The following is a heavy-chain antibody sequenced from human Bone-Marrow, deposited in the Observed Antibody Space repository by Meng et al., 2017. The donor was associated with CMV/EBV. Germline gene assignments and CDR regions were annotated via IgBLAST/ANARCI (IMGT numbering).Heavy chain of an antibody. CDR1: GFTFSSYA. Sequence: GESLKISCAASGFTFSSYAMSWVRQAPGKGLEWVSAISGSGGSTYYADSVKGRFTISRDNSKNTLYLQMSSLRAEDTAVYYCAKDLLSCSSTSCYTHHYYYYYGMDVWGQGTTVTVSS. D-gene: IGHD2-2*02. V-gene: IGHV3-23*01. J-gene: IGHJ6*02. CDR3: AKDLLSCSSTSCYTHHYYYYYGMDV. CDR2: ISGSGGST.